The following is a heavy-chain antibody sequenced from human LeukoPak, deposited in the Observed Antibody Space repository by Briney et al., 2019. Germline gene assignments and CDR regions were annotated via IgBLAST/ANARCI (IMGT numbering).Heavy chain of an antibody. CDR3: ARGAYRISSPGIDY. CDR1: GFTVISNL. Sequence: GGSLTLSCAASGFTVISNLMTWVRQSPGRGLEWLSSIYSGGATYYADSVKGRFTISRDHSNNSVSLQMTNLRVEDTAIYYCARGAYRISSPGIDYWGQGTLVTVSS. D-gene: IGHD3-16*02. CDR2: IYSGGAT. J-gene: IGHJ4*02. V-gene: IGHV3-53*01.